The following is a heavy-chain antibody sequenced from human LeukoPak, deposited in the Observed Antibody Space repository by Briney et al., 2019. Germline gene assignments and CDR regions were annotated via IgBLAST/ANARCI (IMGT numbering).Heavy chain of an antibody. V-gene: IGHV4-4*07. CDR2: IYTSGST. Sequence: SETLSLTCTVSGGSISSYYWSWIRQPAGKGLEWIGRIYTSGSTNYNPSLKSRVTMSVDTSKNQFSLKLSSVTAADTAVYYCARVSPGYSSSWQTYYYYMDAWGKGTTVTISS. J-gene: IGHJ6*03. CDR3: ARVSPGYSSSWQTYYYYMDA. D-gene: IGHD6-13*01. CDR1: GGSISSYY.